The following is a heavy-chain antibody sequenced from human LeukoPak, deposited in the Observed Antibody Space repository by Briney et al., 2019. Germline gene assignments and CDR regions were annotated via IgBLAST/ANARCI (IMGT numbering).Heavy chain of an antibody. CDR1: GGSISSSSYY. Sequence: SETLPLTCTVSGGSISSSSYYWGWIRQPPGKGLEWIGSIYYSGSTYYNPSLKSRVTISVDTSKNQFSLKLTSVTAADTAVYYCARAYYYGSGSYGLDYWGQGTLVTVSS. V-gene: IGHV4-39*07. CDR2: IYYSGST. CDR3: ARAYYYGSGSYGLDY. J-gene: IGHJ4*02. D-gene: IGHD3-10*01.